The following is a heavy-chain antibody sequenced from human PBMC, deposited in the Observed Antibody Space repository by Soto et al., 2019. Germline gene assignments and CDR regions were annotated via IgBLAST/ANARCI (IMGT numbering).Heavy chain of an antibody. CDR2: IDPSDSYT. Sequence: GESLKISCKGSGYSFTSYWISWVRQMPGKGLEWMGRIDPSDSYTNYSPSFQGHVTISADKSISTAYLQWSSLKASDTAMYYCARQALRFLEWLLRSAYYYYYYGMDVWGQGTTVTVSS. V-gene: IGHV5-10-1*01. J-gene: IGHJ6*02. CDR3: ARQALRFLEWLLRSAYYYYYYGMDV. CDR1: GYSFTSYW. D-gene: IGHD3-3*01.